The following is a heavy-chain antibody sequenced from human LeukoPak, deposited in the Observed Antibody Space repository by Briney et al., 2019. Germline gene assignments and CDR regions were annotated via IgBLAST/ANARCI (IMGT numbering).Heavy chain of an antibody. Sequence: PSETLSLTCTVSGYSISSGYYWGWIRQPPGKGREWIGRIYHSGSTYYNPSLKSRVTISVDTSKNQFSLKLSSVTAADTAVYYCARLYSSSWFEGFDYWGQGTLVTVSS. D-gene: IGHD6-13*01. CDR2: IYHSGST. CDR1: GYSISSGYY. CDR3: ARLYSSSWFEGFDY. V-gene: IGHV4-38-2*02. J-gene: IGHJ4*02.